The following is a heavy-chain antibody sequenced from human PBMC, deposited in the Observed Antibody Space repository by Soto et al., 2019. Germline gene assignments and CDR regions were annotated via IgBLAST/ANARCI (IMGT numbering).Heavy chain of an antibody. CDR1: GYTFTSYA. CDR3: AYYYDSSGYYVYAFDI. D-gene: IGHD3-22*01. V-gene: IGHV1-3*01. Sequence: ASVEVSCRASGYTFTSYAMHWVRLAPGQRLEWMGWINAGNGNTKYSQKFQGRVTITRDTSASTAYMELSSLRSEDTAVYYCAYYYDSSGYYVYAFDIWGQGTMVTVSS. J-gene: IGHJ3*02. CDR2: INAGNGNT.